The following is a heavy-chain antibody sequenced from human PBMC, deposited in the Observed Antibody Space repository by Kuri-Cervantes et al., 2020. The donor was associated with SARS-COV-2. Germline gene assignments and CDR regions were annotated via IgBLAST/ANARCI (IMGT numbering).Heavy chain of an antibody. J-gene: IGHJ6*01. Sequence: SQTLSLTCAVYGGSFSGYYWSWIRQPPGKGLEWIGEINHSGSTNYNPSLKSRVTVSVDTSKNQFSLKLSSVTAADTAVYYCARGGAYDYVWGSYRLWMDVWGQGNPVHGAS. V-gene: IGHV4-34*01. D-gene: IGHD3-16*02. CDR1: GGSFSGYY. CDR2: INHSGST. CDR3: ARGGAYDYVWGSYRLWMDV.